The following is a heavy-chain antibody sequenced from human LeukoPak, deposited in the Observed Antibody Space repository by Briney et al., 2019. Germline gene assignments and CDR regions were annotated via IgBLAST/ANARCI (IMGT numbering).Heavy chain of an antibody. D-gene: IGHD1-7*01. CDR3: TRGGTTLDY. CDR1: GFTFSSYW. J-gene: IGHJ4*02. V-gene: IGHV3-74*01. Sequence: GGSLRLSCAASGFTFSSYWMHWVRQAPGKGLVWVSRINTDGSDTAYADSVKGRFTISRDNAKITLYLQMNSLRAEDTAVYYCTRGGTTLDYWGQGTLVTGSS. CDR2: INTDGSDT.